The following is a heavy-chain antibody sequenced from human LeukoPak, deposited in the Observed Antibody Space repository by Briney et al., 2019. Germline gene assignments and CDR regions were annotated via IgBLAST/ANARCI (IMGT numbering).Heavy chain of an antibody. CDR2: INPNTGGT. V-gene: IGHV1-2*02. CDR3: ARDDAVENNWIDP. D-gene: IGHD2-21*01. CDR1: GYTFTGYH. J-gene: IGHJ5*02. Sequence: GASVKVSCKASGYTFTGYHIHWVRQAPGQGLEWMGWINPNTGGTNYAQKFQGRVTMTRDTSISTAYMELSRLRSDDTAVYYCARDDAVENNWIDPWGQGTLVTVSS.